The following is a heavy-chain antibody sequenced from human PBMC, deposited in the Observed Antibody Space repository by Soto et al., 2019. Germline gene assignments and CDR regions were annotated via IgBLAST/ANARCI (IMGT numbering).Heavy chain of an antibody. D-gene: IGHD6-13*01. Sequence: QVQLVQSGAEVKKPGSSVKVSCKASGGSFNSYTFNWVRQAPGQGLEWMGRIIPFANIANYAQAFQDRVTIYAATSATTGYMELRSLTSDDTAVYYCARDKAVINAAIGMAYWGQGTLVTVSS. CDR2: IIPFANIA. V-gene: IGHV1-69*08. CDR3: ARDKAVINAAIGMAY. CDR1: GGSFNSYT. J-gene: IGHJ4*02.